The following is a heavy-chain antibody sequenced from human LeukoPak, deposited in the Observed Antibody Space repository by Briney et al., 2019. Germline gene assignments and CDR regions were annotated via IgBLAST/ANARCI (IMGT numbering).Heavy chain of an antibody. CDR1: GFTVSSNY. J-gene: IGHJ4*02. CDR3: ARDNRYGGNLDY. Sequence: GGSLRLSCAASGFTVSSNYMSWVRQAPGKGLEWVSVIYSGGRTYYADSVKGRFTISRDNSKNTLYLQMNSLRAEDTAVYYCARDNRYGGNLDYWGQGTLVTVSS. V-gene: IGHV3-66*01. D-gene: IGHD4-23*01. CDR2: IYSGGRT.